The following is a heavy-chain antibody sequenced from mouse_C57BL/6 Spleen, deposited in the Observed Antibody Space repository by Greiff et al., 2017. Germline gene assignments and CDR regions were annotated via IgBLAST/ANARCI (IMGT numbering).Heavy chain of an antibody. Sequence: EVQGVESGGDLVKPGGSLKLSCAASGFTFSSYGMSWVRQTPDKRLEWVATISSGGSYTYYPDSVKGRFTISRDNAKNTLYLQMSSLKSEDTAMYYCARHEVYYDYVYFDYWGQGTTLTVSS. V-gene: IGHV5-6*01. D-gene: IGHD2-4*01. CDR1: GFTFSSYG. CDR2: ISSGGSYT. CDR3: ARHEVYYDYVYFDY. J-gene: IGHJ2*01.